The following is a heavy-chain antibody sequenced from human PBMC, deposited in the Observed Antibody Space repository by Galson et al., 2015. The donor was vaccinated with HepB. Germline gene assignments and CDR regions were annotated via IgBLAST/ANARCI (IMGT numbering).Heavy chain of an antibody. CDR1: GYTFTSYA. V-gene: IGHV1-69*13. CDR2: IIPIFGTA. J-gene: IGHJ6*02. CDR3: ARVTTVVTPSHYYYYGMDV. D-gene: IGHD4-23*01. Sequence: SVKVSCKASGYTFTSYAISWVRQAPGQGLEWMGGIIPIFGTANYAQKFQGRVTITADESTSTAYMELSSLRSEDTAVYYCARVTTVVTPSHYYYYGMDVWGQGTTVTVSS.